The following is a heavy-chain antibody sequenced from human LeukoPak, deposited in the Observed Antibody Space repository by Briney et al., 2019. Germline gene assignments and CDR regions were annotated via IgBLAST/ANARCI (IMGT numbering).Heavy chain of an antibody. Sequence: GGSPRLSCAASGFTFSSYEMNWVRQAPGKGLEWVSYISSSGNTIYYADSVKGRFTISRDNAKNSLYLQMNSLRAEDTAVYYCARGGGYYGSGSLHYHYYGMDVWGQGTTVTVSS. CDR1: GFTFSSYE. J-gene: IGHJ6*02. V-gene: IGHV3-48*03. CDR3: ARGGGYYGSGSLHYHYYGMDV. D-gene: IGHD3-10*01. CDR2: ISSSGNTI.